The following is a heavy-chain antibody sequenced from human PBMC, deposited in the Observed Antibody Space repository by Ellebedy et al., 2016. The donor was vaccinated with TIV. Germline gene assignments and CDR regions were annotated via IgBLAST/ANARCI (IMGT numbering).Heavy chain of an antibody. V-gene: IGHV1-69*06. D-gene: IGHD2-15*01. CDR3: AREHLIHTPCFGL. Sequence: SVKVSXXASGGSLSSYALTWVRQAPGQGLEWMGDISPTFGTANYAQKFQGRVTITADTSTATAYMELITLTSEDTAVYYCAREHLIHTPCFGLWGQGTLVTVSS. CDR2: ISPTFGTA. J-gene: IGHJ5*02. CDR1: GGSLSSYA.